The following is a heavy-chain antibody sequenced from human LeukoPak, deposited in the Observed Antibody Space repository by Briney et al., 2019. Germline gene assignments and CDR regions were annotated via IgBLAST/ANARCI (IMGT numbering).Heavy chain of an antibody. D-gene: IGHD6-13*01. V-gene: IGHV1-2*02. J-gene: IGHJ4*02. Sequence: ASVKVSCKASGYTFTGYYMHWVRQAPGQGLEWMGWINPNSGGTNYAQKFQGRVTMTRDTSISTAYMELSRLRSDDTAVYYCARAGYSSSWYPDSDYWGQGTLVTVSS. CDR2: INPNSGGT. CDR1: GYTFTGYY. CDR3: ARAGYSSSWYPDSDY.